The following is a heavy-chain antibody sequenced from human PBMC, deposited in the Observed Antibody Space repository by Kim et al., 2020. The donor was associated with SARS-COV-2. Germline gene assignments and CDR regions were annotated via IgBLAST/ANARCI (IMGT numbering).Heavy chain of an antibody. CDR2: IIPIFGTA. Sequence: SVKVSCKASGGTFSSYAISWVRQAPGQGLEWMGGIIPIFGTANYAQKFQGRVTITADESTSTAYMELSGLRSEDTAVYYCAAPQYCSGGSCPGLDAFDIWGQGTMVTVSS. CDR1: GGTFSSYA. V-gene: IGHV1-69*13. J-gene: IGHJ3*02. D-gene: IGHD2-15*01. CDR3: AAPQYCSGGSCPGLDAFDI.